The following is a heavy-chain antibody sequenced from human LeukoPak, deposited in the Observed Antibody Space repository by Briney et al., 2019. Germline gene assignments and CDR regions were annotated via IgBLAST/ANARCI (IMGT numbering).Heavy chain of an antibody. V-gene: IGHV1-2*06. CDR3: ARDPRPSYDSSDYYYPGDY. J-gene: IGHJ4*02. D-gene: IGHD3-22*01. CDR2: INPNSGGT. Sequence: ASVKVSCKASGYTFTGYYMHWVRQAPGQGLEWMGRINPNSGGTNYAQKFQGRVTMTRDTSISTAYMELSRLRSEDTAVYYCARDPRPSYDSSDYYYPGDYWGQGTLVTVSS. CDR1: GYTFTGYY.